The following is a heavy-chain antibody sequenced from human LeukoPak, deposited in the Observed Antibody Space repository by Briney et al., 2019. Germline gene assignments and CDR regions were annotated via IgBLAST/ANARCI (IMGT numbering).Heavy chain of an antibody. Sequence: GGSLRLSCAASGFTFSSYAMSWVRQAPGKGLEWVSAISGSGGSTYYADSVKGRFTISRDNSKHTLYLQMNSLRAEDTAVYYCAKMGDYYGSIHSFDYWGQGTLVTVSS. V-gene: IGHV3-23*01. CDR3: AKMGDYYGSIHSFDY. J-gene: IGHJ4*02. CDR2: ISGSGGST. CDR1: GFTFSSYA. D-gene: IGHD3-10*01.